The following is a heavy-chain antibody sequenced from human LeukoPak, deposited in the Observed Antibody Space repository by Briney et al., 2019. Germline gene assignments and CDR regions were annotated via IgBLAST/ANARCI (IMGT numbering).Heavy chain of an antibody. Sequence: ASVNVSCTASGYTFTSYGISWVRQAPGQGLEWMGWISAYNGNTNYAQKLQGRVTMTTDTSTSTAYMELRSLRSDDTAVYYCARAPRKYYDFWSGYSYFDYWGQGTLVTVSS. D-gene: IGHD3-3*01. CDR2: ISAYNGNT. J-gene: IGHJ4*02. CDR3: ARAPRKYYDFWSGYSYFDY. V-gene: IGHV1-18*01. CDR1: GYTFTSYG.